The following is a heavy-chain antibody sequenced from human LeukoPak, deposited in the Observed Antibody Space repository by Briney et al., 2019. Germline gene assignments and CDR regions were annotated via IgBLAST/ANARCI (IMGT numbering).Heavy chain of an antibody. CDR1: GFTFSNFW. V-gene: IGHV3-7*03. Sequence: GGSLRLSCAASGFTFSNFWMNWVRQAPGRGLEWVANIKQDGSAKYYVDSVKGRLTISRDNAKSLLYLQMSSLRAEDTAVYYCASPGGTYYYGSGSYYNDYWGQGTLVTVSS. D-gene: IGHD3-10*01. J-gene: IGHJ4*02. CDR2: IKQDGSAK. CDR3: ASPGGTYYYGSGSYYNDY.